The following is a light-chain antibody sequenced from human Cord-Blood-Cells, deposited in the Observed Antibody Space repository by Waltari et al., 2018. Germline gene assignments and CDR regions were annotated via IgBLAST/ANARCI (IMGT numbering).Light chain of an antibody. V-gene: IGLV2-23*02. Sequence: QSALTQPASVSGSPGQSITISCTGTSSDVGSYNLVSWYQQHPGKAPKLMIYEVSKRPSVVSNRFSGSKSGNTASLTISGLQADDEADYYCCSYAGSSTYVFGTGTKVTVL. CDR1: SSDVGSYNL. CDR3: CSYAGSSTYV. CDR2: EVS. J-gene: IGLJ1*01.